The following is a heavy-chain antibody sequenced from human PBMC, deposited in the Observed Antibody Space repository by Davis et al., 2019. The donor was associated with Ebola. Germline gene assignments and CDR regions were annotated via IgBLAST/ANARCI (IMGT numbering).Heavy chain of an antibody. CDR1: GASISSHS. J-gene: IGHJ6*02. CDR2: IYYSGST. Sequence: PSEPLPLTFTVSGASISSHSWSWIRQPPGKGLEWIGYIYYSGSTNYNPSLKSRVTISVDTSKNQFSLKLSSVTAADTAVYYCARGAVSGYDYYYYYGMDVWGQGTTVTVSS. D-gene: IGHD5-12*01. CDR3: ARGAVSGYDYYYYYGMDV. V-gene: IGHV4-59*11.